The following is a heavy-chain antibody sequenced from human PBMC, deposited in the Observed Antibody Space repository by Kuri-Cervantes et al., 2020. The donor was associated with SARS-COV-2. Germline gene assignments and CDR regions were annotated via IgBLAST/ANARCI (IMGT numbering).Heavy chain of an antibody. J-gene: IGHJ6*02. V-gene: IGHV3-21*01. D-gene: IGHD6-13*01. CDR1: GFTFSSYW. CDR3: AREQAAGNYYYYGMDV. CDR2: ISSSSSYI. Sequence: GESLKISCAASGFTFSSYWMHWVRQAPGKGLEWVSSISSSSSYIYYADSVKGRFTISRDNAKNSLYLQMNSLRAEDTAVYYCAREQAAGNYYYYGMDVWGQGTTVTVSS.